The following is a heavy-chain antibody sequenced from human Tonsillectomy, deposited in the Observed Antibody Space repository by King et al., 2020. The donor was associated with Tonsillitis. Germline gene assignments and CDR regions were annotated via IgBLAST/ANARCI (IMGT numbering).Heavy chain of an antibody. CDR1: GFTFSSYS. Sequence: VQLVESGGGLVQPGGSLRLSCAASGFTFSSYSMNWVRQAPGKGLEWVSYISSSGRTMYYADSLKGRFTISRDNAKNSLYLQMNSLRAEDTAVYYCARAEWSDYYYDGMDVWGQGTPVTVSS. D-gene: IGHD1-26*01. V-gene: IGHV3-48*01. J-gene: IGHJ6*02. CDR2: ISSSGRTM. CDR3: ARAEWSDYYYDGMDV.